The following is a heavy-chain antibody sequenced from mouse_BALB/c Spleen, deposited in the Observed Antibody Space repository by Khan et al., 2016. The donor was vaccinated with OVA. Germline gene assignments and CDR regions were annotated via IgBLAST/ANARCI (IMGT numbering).Heavy chain of an antibody. CDR3: ARPAYDGYDDC. D-gene: IGHD2-3*01. CDR1: GYTFTDYA. Sequence: QVQLQQSGPELVRPGVSVKISCKGSGYTFTDYAMYWVKQSHAKSLEWIGLISTYSGNTNYNQKFRGKATMTVDKSSSTAYMELARLTSEDSAIYYCARPAYDGYDDCWGQGTTLTVSS. CDR2: ISTYSGNT. J-gene: IGHJ2*01. V-gene: IGHV1S137*01.